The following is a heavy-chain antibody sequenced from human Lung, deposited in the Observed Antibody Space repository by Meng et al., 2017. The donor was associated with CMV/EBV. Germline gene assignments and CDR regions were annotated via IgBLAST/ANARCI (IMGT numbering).Heavy chain of an antibody. CDR3: ARGRRGGFLEWLLSGNWFDP. J-gene: IGHJ5*02. CDR2: INHSGST. Sequence: SETLSLXCAVYGGSFSGYYWSWIRQPPGKGLEWIGEINHSGSTNYNPSLKSRVTISVDTSKNQFSLKLSSVTAADTAVYYCARGRRGGFLEWLLSGNWFDPXGQGXLVTVS. D-gene: IGHD3-3*01. V-gene: IGHV4-34*01. CDR1: GGSFSGYY.